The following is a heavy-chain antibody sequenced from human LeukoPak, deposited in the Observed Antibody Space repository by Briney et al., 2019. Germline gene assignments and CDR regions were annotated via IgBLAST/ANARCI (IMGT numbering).Heavy chain of an antibody. V-gene: IGHV3-48*03. J-gene: IGHJ4*02. CDR2: ISSSGSTI. CDR3: ARVTAAGCDY. CDR1: GFTFSSYE. D-gene: IGHD6-13*01. Sequence: GGSLRLSCAASGFTFSSYEMSWVRQAPGKGLEWVSYISSSGSTIYYADSLKGRFTISRDNATNSLYLQVNSLRAEDTAVYYCARVTAAGCDYWGQGTLVTVSS.